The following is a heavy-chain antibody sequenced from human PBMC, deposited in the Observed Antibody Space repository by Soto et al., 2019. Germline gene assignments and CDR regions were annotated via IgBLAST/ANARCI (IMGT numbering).Heavy chain of an antibody. CDR3: ARAGTYYYDSSGYFLDY. D-gene: IGHD3-22*01. J-gene: IGHJ4*02. Sequence: ASVKVSCKASGYTFTSYGISWVRQAPGQGLEWMGWISAYNGNTNYAQKLQGRVTMTTDTSTSTAYMELSSLRSEDTAVYYCARAGTYYYDSSGYFLDYWGQGTLVTVSS. CDR2: ISAYNGNT. V-gene: IGHV1-18*01. CDR1: GYTFTSYG.